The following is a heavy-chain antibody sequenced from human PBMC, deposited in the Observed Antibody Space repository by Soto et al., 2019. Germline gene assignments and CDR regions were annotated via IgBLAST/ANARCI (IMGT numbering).Heavy chain of an antibody. Sequence: SVKVSCKASGGTFSSYTISWVRQAPGQGLEWMGRIIPILGIANYAQKFQGRVTITADKSTSTAYMELSSLRSEDTAVYYCAREEDDHDILTGRWFDPWGQGTLVTVPS. D-gene: IGHD3-9*01. CDR2: IIPILGIA. CDR1: GGTFSSYT. V-gene: IGHV1-69*04. CDR3: AREEDDHDILTGRWFDP. J-gene: IGHJ5*02.